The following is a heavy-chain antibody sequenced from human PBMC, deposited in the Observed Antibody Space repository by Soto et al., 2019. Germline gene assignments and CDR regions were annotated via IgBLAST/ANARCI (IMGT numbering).Heavy chain of an antibody. V-gene: IGHV4-34*01. CDR1: GGSFSGYY. Sequence: PSETLSLTCAVYGGSFSGYYWSWIRQPPGKGLEWIGEINHSGSTNYNPSLKSRVTIPVDTSKNQFSLKLSSVTAADTAVYYCARGVPLRYYDILTGYYEGYYYYGMDVWGQGTTVTVSS. D-gene: IGHD3-9*01. J-gene: IGHJ6*02. CDR2: INHSGST. CDR3: ARGVPLRYYDILTGYYEGYYYYGMDV.